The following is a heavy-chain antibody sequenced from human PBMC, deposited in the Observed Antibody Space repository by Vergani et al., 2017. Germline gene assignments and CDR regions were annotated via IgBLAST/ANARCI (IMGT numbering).Heavy chain of an antibody. D-gene: IGHD3-9*01. CDR1: GFTFSSYA. CDR2: ISYDGSNK. CDR3: AXDFDLTIPMGLFGY. J-gene: IGHJ4*02. Sequence: QVQLVESGGGVVQPGRSLRLSCAASGFTFSSYAMHWVRQAPGKGLEWVAVISYDGSNKYYADSVKGRFTISRDNSKNTLYLQMNSLRAEDTAVYYCAXDFDLTIPMGLFGYWSQGTLVTVSS. V-gene: IGHV3-30-3*01.